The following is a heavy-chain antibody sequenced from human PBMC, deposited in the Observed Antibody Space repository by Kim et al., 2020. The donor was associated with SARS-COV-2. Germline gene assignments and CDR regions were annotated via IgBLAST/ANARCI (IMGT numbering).Heavy chain of an antibody. V-gene: IGHV3-30*18. Sequence: GGSLRLSCAASGFTFNTYGMYWVRQAPGKGLEWVAVISYDGSNKYYADSVKGRFTISRDNTKNTLYLLMNSLRAEDTAVYYCAKAVLRGVYYYYYGMDVWGQGTTVTVSS. CDR1: GFTFNTYG. CDR2: ISYDGSNK. CDR3: AKAVLRGVYYYYYGMDV. D-gene: IGHD3-10*01. J-gene: IGHJ6*02.